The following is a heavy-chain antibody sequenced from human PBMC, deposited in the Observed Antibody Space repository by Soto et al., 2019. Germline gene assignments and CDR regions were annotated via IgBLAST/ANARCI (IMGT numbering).Heavy chain of an antibody. CDR3: AKNYYGSGSYYNPVDY. CDR2: ISGSGGST. D-gene: IGHD3-10*01. Sequence: EVQVLESGGGLVQPGGSLRLSCAASGFTFSSYAMSWVRQAPGKGLEWVSGISGSGGSTYYVDSVKGRFTISRDNSKNTLYLQMNSLRAEDTAVYYCAKNYYGSGSYYNPVDYWGQGTLVTVSS. J-gene: IGHJ4*02. CDR1: GFTFSSYA. V-gene: IGHV3-23*01.